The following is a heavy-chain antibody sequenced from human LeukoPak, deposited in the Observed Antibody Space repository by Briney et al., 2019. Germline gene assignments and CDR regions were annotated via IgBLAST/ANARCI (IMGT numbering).Heavy chain of an antibody. V-gene: IGHV1-46*01. Sequence: ASVKVSCKASGYTFTSYYMHWVRQAPGQGLEWMGIINPSGGSTSYAQKFQGRVTMTRDTSTSTVYMELSSLRSEDTAVYYCAREFGHCSGGSCYSDYYYYYGMDVWGQGTTVTVSS. CDR3: AREFGHCSGGSCYSDYYYYYGMDV. D-gene: IGHD2-15*01. CDR2: INPSGGST. CDR1: GYTFTSYY. J-gene: IGHJ6*02.